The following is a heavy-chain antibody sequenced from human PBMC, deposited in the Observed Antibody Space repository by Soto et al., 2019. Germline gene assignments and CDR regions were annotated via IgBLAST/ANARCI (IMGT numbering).Heavy chain of an antibody. J-gene: IGHJ4*02. Sequence: QEQLVESGGGVVQPGRSLRLSCAASASIFRGYGMHWVRQAPGTGLEWVAVIWFDGSNKYYADSVKGRFTISRDNSKNMLYLQMDSLRAEDTAVYYCASDGIGGTAFRGFCDYWGQGTLVTVSS. D-gene: IGHD1-7*01. CDR2: IWFDGSNK. CDR3: ASDGIGGTAFRGFCDY. V-gene: IGHV3-33*01. CDR1: ASIFRGYG.